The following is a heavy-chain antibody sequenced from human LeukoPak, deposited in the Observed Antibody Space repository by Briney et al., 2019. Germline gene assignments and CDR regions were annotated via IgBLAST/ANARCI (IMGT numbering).Heavy chain of an antibody. Sequence: GGSLRLSCAASGFTFSAYAMHWVRQTPGKGLDWVAFIRYDGFNEYYADSVKGRFTISRDNSKNTVYLQMNSLRAEDTAVYYCAKNLGHYDSSGFLFDYWGQGALVTVSS. V-gene: IGHV3-30*02. D-gene: IGHD3-22*01. CDR1: GFTFSAYA. CDR2: IRYDGFNE. J-gene: IGHJ4*02. CDR3: AKNLGHYDSSGFLFDY.